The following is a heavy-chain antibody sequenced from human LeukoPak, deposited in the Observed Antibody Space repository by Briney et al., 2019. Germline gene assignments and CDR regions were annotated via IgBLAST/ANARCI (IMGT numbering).Heavy chain of an antibody. Sequence: ASVKVSCKASGGTFSSYAISWVRQAPGQGPEWMGGIIPIFGTANYAQKFQGRVTITADESTSTAYMELSSLRSEDTAVYYCASTHGEQQLEAFDIWGQGTMVTVSS. CDR1: GGTFSSYA. J-gene: IGHJ3*02. CDR3: ASTHGEQQLEAFDI. CDR2: IIPIFGTA. V-gene: IGHV1-69*13. D-gene: IGHD6-13*01.